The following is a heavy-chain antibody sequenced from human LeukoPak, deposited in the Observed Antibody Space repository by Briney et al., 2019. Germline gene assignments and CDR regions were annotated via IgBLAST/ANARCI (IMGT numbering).Heavy chain of an antibody. J-gene: IGHJ4*02. D-gene: IGHD2-15*01. CDR3: ARATVAAYYFDY. CDR1: GGSFSGYY. Sequence: PSETLSLTCAVYGGSFSGYYWSWIRRPPGKGLEWIGEINHSGSTNYNPSLKSRVTISVDTSKNQFSLKLSSVTAADTAVYYCARATVAAYYFDYWGQGTLVTVSS. CDR2: INHSGST. V-gene: IGHV4-34*01.